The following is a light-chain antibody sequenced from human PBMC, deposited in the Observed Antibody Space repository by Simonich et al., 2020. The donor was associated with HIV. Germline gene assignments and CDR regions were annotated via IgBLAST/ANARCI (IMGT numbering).Light chain of an antibody. CDR2: AAS. V-gene: IGKV1-NL1*01. Sequence: DIQMTQSPSSPSASVGDRVTITCRATQGFRNSLAWYQQKPWKAPNLLLYAASRLESGVPSSFRGSGSGTDYTLTISSLQPEDFATYYCQQYYSTPWTFGQGTKVDI. CDR3: QQYYSTPWT. J-gene: IGKJ1*01. CDR1: QGFRNS.